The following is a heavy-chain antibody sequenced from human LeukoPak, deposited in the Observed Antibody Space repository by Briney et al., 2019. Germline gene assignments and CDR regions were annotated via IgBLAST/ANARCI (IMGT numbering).Heavy chain of an antibody. Sequence: QKHQGRVTMTTDTSTSTAYMELRRLRSDDTAVYYCARLPGVSYGLDAFDIWGQGTMVTVSS. J-gene: IGHJ3*02. V-gene: IGHV1-18*01. CDR3: ARLPGVSYGLDAFDI. D-gene: IGHD1-26*01.